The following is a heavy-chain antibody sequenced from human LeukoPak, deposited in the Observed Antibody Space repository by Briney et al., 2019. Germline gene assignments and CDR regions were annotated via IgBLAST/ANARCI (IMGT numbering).Heavy chain of an antibody. J-gene: IGHJ4*02. Sequence: PGGSLRLSCAASGFTFDDYGMSWVRQAPGKGLEWVSGINWNGGSTGYADSVKGRFTISRDNAKNSLYLQMNSLRAEDTALYYCARDGRTYYDILTGYYFDYWGQGTLVTVSS. V-gene: IGHV3-20*04. CDR2: INWNGGST. D-gene: IGHD3-9*01. CDR1: GFTFDDYG. CDR3: ARDGRTYYDILTGYYFDY.